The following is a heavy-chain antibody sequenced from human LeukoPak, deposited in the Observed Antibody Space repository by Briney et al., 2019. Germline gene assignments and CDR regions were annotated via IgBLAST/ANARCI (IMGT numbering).Heavy chain of an antibody. J-gene: IGHJ4*02. V-gene: IGHV3-7*01. Sequence: GGPLRLSCAASGFTFSSYWMNWVRQAPGKGLEWVANINRDGSKKYYVDSVKGRFTISRDNAKNSLYLQMNSLRAEDAAVYYCVREIFGLDYWGQGTLVTVSS. CDR2: INRDGSKK. D-gene: IGHD3-10*01. CDR1: GFTFSSYW. CDR3: VREIFGLDY.